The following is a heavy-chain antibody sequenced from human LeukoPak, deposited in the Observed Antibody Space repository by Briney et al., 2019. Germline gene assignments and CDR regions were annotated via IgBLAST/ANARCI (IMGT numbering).Heavy chain of an antibody. CDR3: TRDQAVRYAFDI. D-gene: IGHD3-10*01. CDR1: GFTFSSYA. CDR2: ISGRSVFI. Sequence: GGSLRLSCAASGFTFSSYAMSWVRQAPGKGLEWVASISGRSVFISYSDSVKGRFTISRDNTKNSLFLELSSLRPDDTAVYYCTRDQAVRYAFDIWGQGSVVTISS. V-gene: IGHV3-21*01. J-gene: IGHJ3*02.